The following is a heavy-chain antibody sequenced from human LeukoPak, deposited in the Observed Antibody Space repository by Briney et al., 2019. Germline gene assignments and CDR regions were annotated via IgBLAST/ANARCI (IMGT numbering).Heavy chain of an antibody. J-gene: IGHJ4*02. V-gene: IGHV1-69*05. CDR1: GGTFSSYA. CDR3: ARATEGTMTFDY. CDR2: IIPIFGTA. Sequence: SVKVSCKASGGTFSSYAISWVRQAPGQGLEWMGGIIPIFGTANYAQKFQGRVTITTDESTSTAYMELSSLRSEDTAVYYCARATEGTMTFDYWGQGTLVNVSS. D-gene: IGHD3-22*01.